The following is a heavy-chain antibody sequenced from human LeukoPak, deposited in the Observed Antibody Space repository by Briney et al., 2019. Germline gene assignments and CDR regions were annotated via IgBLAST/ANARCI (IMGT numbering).Heavy chain of an antibody. CDR2: INSKTDGGTT. J-gene: IGHJ4*02. CDR3: TTDFKWIQLWTRLSDY. D-gene: IGHD5-18*01. Sequence: GGSLRLSCAASGFTFSNAWMSWVRQAPGKGLEWVGRINSKTDGGTTDYAAPVKGRFTISRDDSKNTLYLQMNSLKTEDTAVYYCTTDFKWIQLWTRLSDYWGQGTLVTVSS. CDR1: GFTFSNAW. V-gene: IGHV3-15*01.